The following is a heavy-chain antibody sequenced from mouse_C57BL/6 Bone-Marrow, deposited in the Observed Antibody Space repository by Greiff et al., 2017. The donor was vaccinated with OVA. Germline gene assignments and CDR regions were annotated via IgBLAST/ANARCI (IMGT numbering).Heavy chain of an antibody. D-gene: IGHD1-1*01. CDR1: GYTFTSYW. Sequence: QVQLQQPGAELVMPGASVKLSCKASGYTFTSYWMHWVKQRPGQGLEWIGEIDPSDSYTNYNQKFKGKSTLTVDQSSSTAYMQLSSLTSEDSAVYYCAREKAYCSSSAWFAYWGQGTLVTVSA. J-gene: IGHJ3*01. V-gene: IGHV1-69*01. CDR2: IDPSDSYT. CDR3: AREKAYCSSSAWFAY.